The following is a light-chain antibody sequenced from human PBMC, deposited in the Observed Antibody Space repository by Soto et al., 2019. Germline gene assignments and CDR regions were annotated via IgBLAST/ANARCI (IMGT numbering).Light chain of an antibody. CDR1: QSVSSH. CDR3: QQRSNWPALT. J-gene: IGKJ4*01. V-gene: IGKV3-11*01. Sequence: EVVLTQSPANLSLSPGESATLSCRASQSVSSHLAWYQQKPGQPPRLLLFDASSRAPGIPARFSGRGSGTDFTLTISSLEPEDFAIYCCQQRSNWPALTFGGGTRVDI. CDR2: DAS.